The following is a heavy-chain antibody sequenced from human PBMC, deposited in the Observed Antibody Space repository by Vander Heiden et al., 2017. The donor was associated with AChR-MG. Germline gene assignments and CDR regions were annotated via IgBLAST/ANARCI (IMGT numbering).Heavy chain of an antibody. Sequence: VQLVESVGDLVQPGGSLRLSCASSGFTFSDHNMDWGRQAPGMGLEGVARIRNKANSYTTEYASAVKGRFSISRDESKNTLYLQIKSIKTEDTAVYCASRAMVTSGYFEYWGQGTLVTVSA. CDR3: SRAMVTSGYFEY. J-gene: IGHJ4*02. V-gene: IGHV3-72*01. CDR2: IRNKANSYTT. D-gene: IGHD5-18*01. CDR1: GFTFSDHN.